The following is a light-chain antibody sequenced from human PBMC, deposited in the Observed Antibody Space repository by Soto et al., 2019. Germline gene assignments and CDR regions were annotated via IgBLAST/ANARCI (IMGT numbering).Light chain of an antibody. CDR3: MQGIQWPYT. CDR1: QSLVYSDGNTY. CDR2: KVS. V-gene: IGKV2-30*01. J-gene: IGKJ2*01. Sequence: DVVMTQSPLSLPVTLGQPASISCRSSQSLVYSDGNTYLNWFQQRPGQSPRRLIYKVSNRDSGVPDRFSGSGSGTDFTLKISRVEAEDLGVYYCMQGIQWPYTFGQGTKVDIK.